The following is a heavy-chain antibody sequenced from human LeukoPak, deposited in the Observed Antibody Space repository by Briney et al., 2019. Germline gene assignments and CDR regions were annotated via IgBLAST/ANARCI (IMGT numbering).Heavy chain of an antibody. D-gene: IGHD5-18*01. CDR2: IYTSGST. Sequence: SEXXXXTCTVSGGSISSYYWSWIRQPAGKGLEWIGRIYTSGSTNYNPSLTSRGTMSVDTSKNQFSLKLSSVTAADTAVYYCARDRLDTAMVTPFDYWGQGTLVTVSS. CDR3: ARDRLDTAMVTPFDY. V-gene: IGHV4-4*07. J-gene: IGHJ4*02. CDR1: GGSISSYY.